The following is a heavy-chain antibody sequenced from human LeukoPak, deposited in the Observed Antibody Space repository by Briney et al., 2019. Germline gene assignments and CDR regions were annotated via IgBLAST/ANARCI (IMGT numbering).Heavy chain of an antibody. D-gene: IGHD6-19*01. CDR1: GFIVNSYS. J-gene: IGHJ4*02. Sequence: PGGSLRLSCAASGFIVNSYSMSWVRQAPGKGLAWVSLIYSGGVTQYADSVKVRFTISRDNSKNTLYLQMNSLRDEDTAVYYCAKAPQWLVPIYFDYWGQGTLVTVSS. V-gene: IGHV3-66*02. CDR2: IYSGGVT. CDR3: AKAPQWLVPIYFDY.